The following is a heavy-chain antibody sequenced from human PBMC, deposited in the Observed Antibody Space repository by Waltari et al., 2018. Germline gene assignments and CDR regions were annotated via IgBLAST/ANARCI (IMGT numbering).Heavy chain of an antibody. CDR3: AREGMYYYDSSGHPYYYYYYGMDV. CDR2: IKQDGSEK. Sequence: EVQLVESGGGLVQPGGSLRLSCAASGFTFSSYWMSWVRQAPGKGLEWVANIKQDGSEKYYVDSVKGRFTISRDNAKNSLYLQMNSLRAEDTAVYYCAREGMYYYDSSGHPYYYYYYGMDVWGQGTTVIVSS. V-gene: IGHV3-7*01. CDR1: GFTFSSYW. J-gene: IGHJ6*02. D-gene: IGHD3-22*01.